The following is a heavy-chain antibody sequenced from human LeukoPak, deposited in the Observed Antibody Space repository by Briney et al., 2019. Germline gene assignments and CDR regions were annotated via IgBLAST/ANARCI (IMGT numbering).Heavy chain of an antibody. CDR3: ARKGLVTDFDY. V-gene: IGHV1-69*13. CDR2: IIPIFGTA. J-gene: IGHJ4*02. D-gene: IGHD3-9*01. CDR1: GGTFSSYA. Sequence: ASVKVSCKASGGTFSSYATNWVRQAPGQGLEWMGGIIPIFGTANYAQKFQGRVTITADESTSTAYMELSSLRSEDTAVYYCARKGLVTDFDYWGQGTLVTVSS.